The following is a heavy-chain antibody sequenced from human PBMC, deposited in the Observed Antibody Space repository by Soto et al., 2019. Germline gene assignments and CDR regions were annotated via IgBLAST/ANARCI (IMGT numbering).Heavy chain of an antibody. V-gene: IGHV4-39*07. D-gene: IGHD3-10*01. CDR3: ARDRAWGYYGSGSYYNQYYYYYGMDV. Sequence: PSETLSLTCNVSGVSISSTSYNWGWIRQPPGKGLEWIGTLDYSGTAHYNPSLKSRINISADPSKNQFSLKLSSVTAADTAVYYCARDRAWGYYGSGSYYNQYYYYYGMDVWGQGTTVTVSS. J-gene: IGHJ6*02. CDR1: GVSISSTSYN. CDR2: LDYSGTA.